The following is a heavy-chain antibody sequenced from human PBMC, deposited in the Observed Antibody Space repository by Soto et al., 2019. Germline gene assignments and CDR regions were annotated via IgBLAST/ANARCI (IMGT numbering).Heavy chain of an antibody. CDR3: ARDFDVNTALDYWYFDL. V-gene: IGHV4-4*07. CDR2: IYSSGRT. Sequence: QVHLQESGPGVVKASETLSLTCSLSGGSTSGKYWSWIRQSAGKGLEWIGRIYSSGRTHYKHSLGSRVSMSVAQNSFSLRLTSVTAADTAIYYCARDFDVNTALDYWYFDLWGRGTQVSVSS. J-gene: IGHJ2*01. CDR1: GGSTSGKY. D-gene: IGHD3-9*01.